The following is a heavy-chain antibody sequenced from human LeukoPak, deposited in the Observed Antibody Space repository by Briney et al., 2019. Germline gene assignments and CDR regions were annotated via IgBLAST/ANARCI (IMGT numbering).Heavy chain of an antibody. CDR1: GGSINSYY. CDR3: ACLTTADAFDI. V-gene: IGHV4-59*01. CDR2: IYDSGST. J-gene: IGHJ3*02. Sequence: SETLSLTCAVSGGSINSYYWSWIRQPPGKGLEWIGYIYDSGSTNYNPSLKSRVTISVDTSKNQFSLKLSSVTAADTAVYYCACLTTADAFDIWGQGTMVTVSS. D-gene: IGHD3-22*01.